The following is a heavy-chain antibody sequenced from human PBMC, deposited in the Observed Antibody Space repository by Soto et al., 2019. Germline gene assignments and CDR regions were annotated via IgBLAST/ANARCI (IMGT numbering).Heavy chain of an antibody. CDR1: GDSISTVDYF. V-gene: IGHV4-30-4*02. CDR3: ARGRYCLTGRCFPNWFDS. CDR2: IYKSTTT. Sequence: SDTLSLTCSVSGDSISTVDYFWAWIRQPPGQALEYIGYIYKSTTTYYNPSFEIRVAISIDTSNSQFSLNVNSVTAADTAVYFCARGRYCLTGRCFPNWFDSWGQGTMVTVS. D-gene: IGHD2-15*01. J-gene: IGHJ5*01.